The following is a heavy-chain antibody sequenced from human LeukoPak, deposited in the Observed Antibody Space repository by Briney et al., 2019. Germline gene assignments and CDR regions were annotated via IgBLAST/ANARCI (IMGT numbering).Heavy chain of an antibody. CDR3: ARDRSCSG. V-gene: IGHV3-7*03. J-gene: IGHJ4*02. Sequence: GGSLRLSCAASGFTLSSSWMSWVRQAPGKGLEWVANINQDGSEKYYVDSVKGRFTISRDNAKNSLYLQMNSLRAEDTAVYYCARDRSCSGWGPGTLVTVSS. CDR1: GFTLSSSW. CDR2: INQDGSEK. D-gene: IGHD2-15*01.